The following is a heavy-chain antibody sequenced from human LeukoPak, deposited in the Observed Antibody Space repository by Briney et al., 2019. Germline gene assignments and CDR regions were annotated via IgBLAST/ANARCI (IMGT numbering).Heavy chain of an antibody. J-gene: IGHJ4*02. CDR3: ARSQPPDY. Sequence: GGSLRLSCAASGFTFADYAMHWVRQAPGKGLEWVSSISSSGNHIYYTDSVKGRFTISRDNARNSLSLQMNSLRAEDTAVYYCARSQPPDYWGQGTLVPVSS. V-gene: IGHV3-21*01. CDR1: GFTFADYA. D-gene: IGHD2-2*01. CDR2: ISSSGNHI.